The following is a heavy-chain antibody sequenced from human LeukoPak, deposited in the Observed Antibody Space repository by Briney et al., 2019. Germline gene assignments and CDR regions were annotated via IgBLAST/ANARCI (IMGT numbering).Heavy chain of an antibody. CDR2: IKQDGSEK. CDR3: AREDDWNYEDY. D-gene: IGHD1-7*01. V-gene: IGHV3-7*01. Sequence: GGSLRLSCAASGFTFSNCWMSWVRQAPGKGLEWVANIKQDGSEKYYVNSVKGRFTISRDNAKNSLYLQMNGLRAEDTAIYYCAREDDWNYEDYWGQGTLVTVSS. J-gene: IGHJ4*02. CDR1: GFTFSNCW.